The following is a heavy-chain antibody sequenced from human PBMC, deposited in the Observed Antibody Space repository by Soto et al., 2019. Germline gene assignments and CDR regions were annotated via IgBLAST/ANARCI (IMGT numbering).Heavy chain of an antibody. CDR1: GYTFTSYG. V-gene: IGHV1-18*01. CDR2: ISAYNGNT. CDR3: ARGYYDFWSGYYQYSYYYMDV. Sequence: ASVKVSCKASGYTFTSYGISWVREAPGQGVEWMGWISAYNGNTNYAQKLQGRVNMTTDTSTSTAYMELRSLRSDDTAVYYCARGYYDFWSGYYQYSYYYMDVWGKGTTVTVSS. D-gene: IGHD3-3*01. J-gene: IGHJ6*03.